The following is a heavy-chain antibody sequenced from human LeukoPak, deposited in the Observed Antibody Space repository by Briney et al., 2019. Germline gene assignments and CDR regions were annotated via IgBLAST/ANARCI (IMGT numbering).Heavy chain of an antibody. CDR1: GFTFSSHG. CDR2: ISGSGDNT. J-gene: IGHJ4*02. V-gene: IGHV3-23*01. D-gene: IGHD2-2*01. Sequence: GGSLTLSCAASGFTFSSHGMSWVRQAPGKGLEWVSTISGSGDNTYYADSVRGRFTISRDNSKNTLYLQMNSLRAEDTAVYYCAKDSSLYGTSWWGNYFDYWGQGTLVTVSS. CDR3: AKDSSLYGTSWWGNYFDY.